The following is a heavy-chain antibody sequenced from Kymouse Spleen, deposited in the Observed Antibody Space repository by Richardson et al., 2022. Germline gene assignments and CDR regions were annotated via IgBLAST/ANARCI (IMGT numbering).Heavy chain of an antibody. J-gene: IGHJ4*02. CDR1: GFTFSNAW. D-gene: IGHD1-26*01. CDR3: TTDTLCIVGATRGDY. CDR2: IKSKTDGGTT. V-gene: IGHV3-15*01. Sequence: EVQLVESGGGLVKPGGSLRLSCAASGFTFSNAWMSWVRQAPGKGLEWVGRIKSKTDGGTTDYAAPVKGRFTISRDDSKNTLYLQMNSLKTEDTAVYYCTTDTLCIVGATRGDYWGQGTLVTVSS.